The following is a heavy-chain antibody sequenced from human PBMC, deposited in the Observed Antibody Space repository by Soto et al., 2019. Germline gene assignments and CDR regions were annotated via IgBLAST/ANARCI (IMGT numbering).Heavy chain of an antibody. Sequence: GGSLRLSCAASGFTFSSYSMNWVRQAPGKGLEWVSYISSSSSTIHYADSVKGRFTISRDNATNSLYLQMNSLRAEDTAVYYCARDLGYQLLWPFDYWGQGTLVTVSS. CDR1: GFTFSSYS. D-gene: IGHD2-2*01. V-gene: IGHV3-48*01. CDR2: ISSSSSTI. J-gene: IGHJ4*02. CDR3: ARDLGYQLLWPFDY.